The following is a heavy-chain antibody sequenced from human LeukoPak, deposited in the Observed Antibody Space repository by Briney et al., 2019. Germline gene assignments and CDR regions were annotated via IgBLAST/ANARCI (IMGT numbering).Heavy chain of an antibody. CDR2: INWSGGTT. J-gene: IGHJ6*03. V-gene: IGHV3-20*04. CDR3: ARERFGSDYYLDV. CDR1: GFTFNKYG. D-gene: IGHD3-10*01. Sequence: GGSLRLSCAASGFTFNKYGMSWVRQAPGKGLEWVSGINWSGGTTVYAESVKGRFTVSRDNAKNSLYLQVNSLRVDDTALYYCARERFGSDYYLDVWGKGTTVTVSS.